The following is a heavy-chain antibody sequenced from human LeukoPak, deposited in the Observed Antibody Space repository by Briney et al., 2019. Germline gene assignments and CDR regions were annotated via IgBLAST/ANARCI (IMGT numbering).Heavy chain of an antibody. CDR2: IYYSGST. Sequence: SETLSLTCSLSVGSISGYYWSWIRQPPGKGLEWIGYIYYSGSTNYNPSLKSRVTMSVDTSKNQFSLKLSSVTAADTAVYYCARYGLAYTYDFWGQGTLVTVSS. CDR1: VGSISGYY. V-gene: IGHV4-59*01. CDR3: ARYGLAYTYDF. J-gene: IGHJ4*02. D-gene: IGHD3-16*01.